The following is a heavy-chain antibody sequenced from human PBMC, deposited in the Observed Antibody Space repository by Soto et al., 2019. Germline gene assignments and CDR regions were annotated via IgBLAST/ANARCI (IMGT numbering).Heavy chain of an antibody. J-gene: IGHJ5*02. CDR3: AREWNPLNWFDP. Sequence: GGSLRLSCAASGFTFSSYAMNWVRQAPGKGLEWVSSISGSASTTYYADSVKGRFTISRDNSKNTLYLQMNSLRAEDTAVYYCAREWNPLNWFDPWGQGTLVTVSS. CDR2: ISGSASTT. V-gene: IGHV3-23*01. D-gene: IGHD1-1*01. CDR1: GFTFSSYA.